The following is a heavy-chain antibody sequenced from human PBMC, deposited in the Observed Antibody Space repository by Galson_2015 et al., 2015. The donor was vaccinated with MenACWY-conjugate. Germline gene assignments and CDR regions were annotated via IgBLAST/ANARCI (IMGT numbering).Heavy chain of an antibody. CDR1: GFTFSDYC. V-gene: IGHV3-74*01. CDR3: GRIGTPYNFGSP. D-gene: IGHD1-1*01. J-gene: IGHJ5*02. Sequence: SLRLSCAASGFTFSDYCMHWVRQAPGKGLVWDSRLCGDGSGKTYAGSVKGRFSISMDNAKTTLYLQMNSLRAEDTAMYYCGRIGTPYNFGSPWGQGTLVTVSS. CDR2: LCGDGSGK.